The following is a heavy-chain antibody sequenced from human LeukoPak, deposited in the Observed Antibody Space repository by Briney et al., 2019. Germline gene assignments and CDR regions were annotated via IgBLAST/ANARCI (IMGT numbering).Heavy chain of an antibody. V-gene: IGHV3-21*01. CDR1: GFTFSTYS. CDR2: ISTSSNYI. CDR3: ARYNWIEAHYFDY. D-gene: IGHD1-20*01. Sequence: GALRLSCVASGFTFSTYSMNWVRQAPGQGLEWVSFISTSSNYIYYADSVKGRFTISRDNATTSLYLQMNSLRAEDTAVSCARYNWIEAHYFDYWGQGTLVTVSS. J-gene: IGHJ4*01.